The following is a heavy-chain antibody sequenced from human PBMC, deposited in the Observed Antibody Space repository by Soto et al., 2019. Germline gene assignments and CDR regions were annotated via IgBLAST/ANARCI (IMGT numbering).Heavy chain of an antibody. CDR1: GGSISTYY. J-gene: IGHJ4*02. CDR3: ARSHSFDGSIYHYYFDF. Sequence: SETLSLTCTVSGGSISTYYWSWIRQPPGGTLEWIGYIYASGATTYNPSLESRVTMSVDMPNNEFSLELTSLTAADAAVYYCARSHSFDGSIYHYYFDFWGQGTLVTVSS. CDR2: IYASGAT. V-gene: IGHV4-59*01. D-gene: IGHD3-10*01.